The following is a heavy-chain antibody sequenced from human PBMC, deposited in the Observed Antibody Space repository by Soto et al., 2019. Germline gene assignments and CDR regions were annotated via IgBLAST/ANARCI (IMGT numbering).Heavy chain of an antibody. CDR1: GFAFSNHV. Sequence: GGSLRLSCAASGFAFSNHVMSWVRQAPGKGLEWVSSISGSGGTTYYGDSVKGRFSVSRDNSKTTLYLQMSSLRAEDTAVYYCARTQRDYWGHFDSWGQGTLVTVSS. V-gene: IGHV3-23*01. D-gene: IGHD2-21*01. CDR3: ARTQRDYWGHFDS. CDR2: ISGSGGTT. J-gene: IGHJ4*02.